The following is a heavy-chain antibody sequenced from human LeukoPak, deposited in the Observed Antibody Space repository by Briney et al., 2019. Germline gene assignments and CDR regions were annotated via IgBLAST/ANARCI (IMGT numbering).Heavy chain of an antibody. Sequence: GGSLRLSCAASGFLFGSYGMTWVRQAPGKGLEWVSGISGLGGNVDYADSVKGRFTISRDNSKNTLYLQLNSLKAEDTAVYYCAKGGDSSSWLFDFWGQGTLVTVSS. V-gene: IGHV3-23*01. D-gene: IGHD6-13*01. CDR3: AKGGDSSSWLFDF. CDR2: ISGLGGNV. J-gene: IGHJ4*02. CDR1: GFLFGSYG.